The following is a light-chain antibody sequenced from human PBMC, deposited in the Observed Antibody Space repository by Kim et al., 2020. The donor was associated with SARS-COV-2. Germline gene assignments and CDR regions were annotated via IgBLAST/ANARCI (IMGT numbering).Light chain of an antibody. CDR1: QSGCGNC. CDR3: QQYGNAPPYT. CDR2: AGS. J-gene: IGKJ2*01. V-gene: IGKV3-20*01. Sequence: SPGGTATLSCSGSQSGCGNCLAWYQQKPGQAPRLLIYAGSSRATGVPERFSGSGSGTEFILSISRLESEDFAMYYCQQYGNAPPYTFGQGTKLEI.